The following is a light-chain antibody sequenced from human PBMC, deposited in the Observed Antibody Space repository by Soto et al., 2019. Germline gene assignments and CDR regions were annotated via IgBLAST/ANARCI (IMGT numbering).Light chain of an antibody. Sequence: ETVLTQPPGTLSLSPGERVTLSCRASRSVLNSYLAWYQQKPGQAPRLLIYGASYRATGIPDRFSGSESGRDFTLNISRLEPDDFAVYYCQQYDTSPWTFGQGTKVEIK. CDR3: QQYDTSPWT. CDR2: GAS. CDR1: RSVLNSY. V-gene: IGKV3-20*01. J-gene: IGKJ1*01.